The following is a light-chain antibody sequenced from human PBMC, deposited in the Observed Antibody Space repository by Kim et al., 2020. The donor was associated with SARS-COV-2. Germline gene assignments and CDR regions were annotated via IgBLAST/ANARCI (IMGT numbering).Light chain of an antibody. CDR2: GAS. J-gene: IGKJ2*01. CDR1: QSFSSSY. V-gene: IGKV3-20*01. CDR3: HQYGASPYT. Sequence: PGERAILSCRASQSFSSSYLGWYQLKPRQPPRLLICGASTRAAGIPERFSGSGSGTDYSLIITKVEPDDFALYFCHQYGASPYTFGQGTKLEI.